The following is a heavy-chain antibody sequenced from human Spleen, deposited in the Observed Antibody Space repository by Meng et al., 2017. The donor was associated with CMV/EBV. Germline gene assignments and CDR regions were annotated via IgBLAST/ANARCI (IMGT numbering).Heavy chain of an antibody. D-gene: IGHD2-2*01. Sequence: GGSLRLSCAASGFTFSSYAMSWVRQAPGKGLEWVSAISGSGGSTYYADSVKGRFTISRDNAKNSLYLQMNSLRAEDTAVYYCARDFVGGIVVKGEYYYGMDVWGQGTTVTVSS. J-gene: IGHJ6*02. CDR2: ISGSGGST. V-gene: IGHV3-23*01. CDR3: ARDFVGGIVVKGEYYYGMDV. CDR1: GFTFSSYA.